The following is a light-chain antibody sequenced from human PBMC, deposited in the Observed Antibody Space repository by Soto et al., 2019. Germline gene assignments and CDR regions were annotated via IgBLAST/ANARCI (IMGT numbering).Light chain of an antibody. CDR1: QTISSW. J-gene: IGKJ4*01. V-gene: IGKV1-5*01. Sequence: DIEMTQSPSTLSASVGDRVTITCRASQTISSWLAWYQQKPGKVPNLLIYDASSLESGVPSRFSGSGSGTEFTLTISSLQPDDFATYYCQQYHSYPLTFGGGTKVEIK. CDR3: QQYHSYPLT. CDR2: DAS.